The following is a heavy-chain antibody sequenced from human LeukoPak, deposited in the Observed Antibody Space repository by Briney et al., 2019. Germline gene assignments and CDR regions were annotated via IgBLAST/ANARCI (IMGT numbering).Heavy chain of an antibody. J-gene: IGHJ4*02. V-gene: IGHV3-7*01. CDR3: ASGMVRGVIEDY. D-gene: IGHD3-10*01. Sequence: PGGSLRLSCEVSGFSFSNYWMTWVRQAPGKGLEWVANIKQDGSEKYYVDSVKGRFTISRDNAKNSLYLQMNSLRAEDTAVYYCASGMVRGVIEDYWGQGTLVTVSS. CDR2: IKQDGSEK. CDR1: GFSFSNYW.